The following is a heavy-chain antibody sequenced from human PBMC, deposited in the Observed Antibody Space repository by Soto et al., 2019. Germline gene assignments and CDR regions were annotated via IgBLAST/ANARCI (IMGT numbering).Heavy chain of an antibody. D-gene: IGHD3-9*01. Sequence: TGGSLRRSCVASGFTFSSYGMHWVRQAPGKGLEWVAVISYDGSNKYYADSVKGRFTISRDNSKNTLYLQMNSLRAEDTAVYYCATEYYDILTGYLKSGFDYWGQGTLVTVS. J-gene: IGHJ4*02. CDR2: ISYDGSNK. CDR3: ATEYYDILTGYLKSGFDY. CDR1: GFTFSSYG. V-gene: IGHV3-30*03.